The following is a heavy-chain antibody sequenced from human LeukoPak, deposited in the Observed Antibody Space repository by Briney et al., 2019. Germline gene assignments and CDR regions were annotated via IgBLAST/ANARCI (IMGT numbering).Heavy chain of an antibody. CDR2: IYYSGST. Sequence: SETLSLTCTVSGGSISSYYWSWIRQPPGKGLEWIGYIYYSGSTNYNPSLKSRVTISVDTSKNQFSLELSSVTAADTAVYYCARVLRYFDWQRNFDYWGQGTLVTVSS. J-gene: IGHJ4*02. CDR1: GGSISSYY. CDR3: ARVLRYFDWQRNFDY. D-gene: IGHD3-9*01. V-gene: IGHV4-59*12.